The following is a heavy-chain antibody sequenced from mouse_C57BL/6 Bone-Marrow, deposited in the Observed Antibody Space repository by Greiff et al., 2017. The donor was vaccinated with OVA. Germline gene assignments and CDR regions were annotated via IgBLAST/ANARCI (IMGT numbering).Heavy chain of an antibody. CDR1: GYSITSGYY. Sequence: ESGPGLVKPSQSLSLTCSVTGYSITSGYYWNWIRQFPGNKLEWMGYISYDGSNNYNPSLKNRISITRDTSKNQFFLKLNSVTTEDTATYYCARGYYGDYWGQGTTLTVSS. V-gene: IGHV3-6*01. CDR3: ARGYYGDY. CDR2: ISYDGSN. D-gene: IGHD1-1*01. J-gene: IGHJ2*01.